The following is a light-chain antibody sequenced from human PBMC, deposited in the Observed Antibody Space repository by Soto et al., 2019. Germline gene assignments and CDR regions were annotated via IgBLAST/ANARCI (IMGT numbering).Light chain of an antibody. J-gene: IGKJ5*01. V-gene: IGKV3-15*01. CDR3: QQYNNWHPIT. CDR2: DTS. Sequence: EIVMTQSPSTLSVSPLEIATLSSRASQSVSIKLAWYQQKPGQAPRLIIYDTSTRATGIPARFSGSGSGTEFTLTISSLQSEDFAFYYCQQYNNWHPITFGQGTRLEIK. CDR1: QSVSIK.